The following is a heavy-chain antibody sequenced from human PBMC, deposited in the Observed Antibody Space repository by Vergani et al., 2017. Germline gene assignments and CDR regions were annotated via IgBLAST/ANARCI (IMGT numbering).Heavy chain of an antibody. CDR1: GFTFDDYA. CDR2: ISWDGGST. J-gene: IGHJ6*02. V-gene: IGHV3-43D*04. CDR3: AKDMGRYCSGGSCYAGYYYYYGMDV. Sequence: EVQLVESGGVVVQPGGSLRLSCAASGFTFDDYAMHWVRQAPGKGLEWVSLISWDGGSTYYADSVKGRFTISRDNSKNSLYLQMNSLRAEDTALYYCAKDMGRYCSGGSCYAGYYYYYGMDVWGQ. D-gene: IGHD2-15*01.